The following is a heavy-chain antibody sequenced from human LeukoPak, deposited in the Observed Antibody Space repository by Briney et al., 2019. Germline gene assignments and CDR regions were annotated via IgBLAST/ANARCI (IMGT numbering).Heavy chain of an antibody. D-gene: IGHD3-9*01. CDR2: ISYDGSNK. Sequence: GRSLRLSCAASGFTFSSSGMHRVRQAPGKGLEWVAVISYDGSNKFYADSVKGRFTISRDNSKNTLYLQMNSLRAEDTAVYYCAKTRYFDWFDAFDIWGQGTMVTVSS. CDR1: GFTFSSSG. CDR3: AKTRYFDWFDAFDI. V-gene: IGHV3-30*18. J-gene: IGHJ3*02.